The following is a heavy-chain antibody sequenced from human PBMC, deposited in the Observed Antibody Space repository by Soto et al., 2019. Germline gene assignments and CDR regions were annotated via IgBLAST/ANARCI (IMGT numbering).Heavy chain of an antibody. J-gene: IGHJ4*02. Sequence: AGGSMRLACAASGFTFSSSVMTWVRQAPGEGLEWVSSITSVGGSTFYADSVKGRFTITRDNSKNTLYLQMNSLRAEDTAVYYCAKQGPGYWGQGTLVTVSS. CDR1: GFTFSSSV. CDR2: ITSVGGST. V-gene: IGHV3-23*01. CDR3: AKQGPGY.